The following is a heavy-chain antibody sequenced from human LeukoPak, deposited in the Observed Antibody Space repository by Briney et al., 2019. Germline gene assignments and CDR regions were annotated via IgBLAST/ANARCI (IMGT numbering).Heavy chain of an antibody. CDR3: VKDREPSGRGWYEGL. CDR1: GGSISSSSYY. V-gene: IGHV3-23*01. CDR2: ITTTGDSA. Sequence: ETLSLTCTVSGGSISSSSYYWGWIRQAPGKGLEWVSTITTTGDSAYYADSVTGRLTISRDNSKNTVHLQMNSLRVDDTAVYYCVKDREPSGRGWYEGLWGQGTLVTVSS. D-gene: IGHD6-19*01. J-gene: IGHJ3*01.